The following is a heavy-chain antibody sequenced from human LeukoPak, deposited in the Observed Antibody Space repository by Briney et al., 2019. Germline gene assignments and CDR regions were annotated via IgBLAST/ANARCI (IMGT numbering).Heavy chain of an antibody. V-gene: IGHV3-23*01. D-gene: IGHD4-17*01. CDR2: ISGSGGST. J-gene: IGHJ4*02. CDR1: GFTFSSYS. CDR3: AKDMDYGRHYFDY. Sequence: PGGSLRLSCAASGFTFSSYSMNWVRQAPGKGLEWVSAISGSGGSTYYADSVKGRFTISRDNSKNTLYLQMNSLRAEDTAVYYCAKDMDYGRHYFDYWGQGTLVTVSS.